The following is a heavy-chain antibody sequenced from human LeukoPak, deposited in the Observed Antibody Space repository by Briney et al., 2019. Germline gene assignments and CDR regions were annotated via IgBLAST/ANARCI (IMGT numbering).Heavy chain of an antibody. D-gene: IGHD3-22*01. J-gene: IGHJ4*02. CDR2: ITTAGNVI. V-gene: IGHV3-48*01. CDR1: GFTFSTYN. CDR3: ARGGLYYDTSAYYYINY. Sequence: GGSLRLSCAASGFTFSTYNMHWVRQAPGKGLEWISYITTAGNVIFYADSVKGRFTISRDEAKNSLYLQMDSLRAEDTAFYYCARGGLYYDTSAYYYINYWGQGTLVTVSS.